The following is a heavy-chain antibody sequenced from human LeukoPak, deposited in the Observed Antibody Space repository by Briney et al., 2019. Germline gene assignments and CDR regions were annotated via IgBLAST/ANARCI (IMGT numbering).Heavy chain of an antibody. V-gene: IGHV3-23*01. Sequence: PGGSLRLSCAASGFTFSSYAMSWVRQAPGKGLEWVSAISGSGGSTYYADSVKGRFAISRDNSKNTLYLQMNSLRAEDTAVYYCAKGRVYSYGLFDYWGQGTLVTVSS. CDR2: ISGSGGST. CDR3: AKGRVYSYGLFDY. J-gene: IGHJ4*02. D-gene: IGHD5-18*01. CDR1: GFTFSSYA.